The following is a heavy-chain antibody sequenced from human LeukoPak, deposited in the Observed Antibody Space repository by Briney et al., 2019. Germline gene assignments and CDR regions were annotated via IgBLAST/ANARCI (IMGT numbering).Heavy chain of an antibody. V-gene: IGHV1-18*01. CDR1: GYTFTRYG. CDR3: ARDLVHDSSGYPSGDY. Sequence: GASVKVSCKASGYTFTRYGISWVRQAPGQGLEWMGWISAYNGNTNYAQKLQGRVTMTTDTSTSTAYMELGSLRSDDTAVYYCARDLVHDSSGYPSGDYWGQGTLVTVSS. J-gene: IGHJ4*02. D-gene: IGHD3-22*01. CDR2: ISAYNGNT.